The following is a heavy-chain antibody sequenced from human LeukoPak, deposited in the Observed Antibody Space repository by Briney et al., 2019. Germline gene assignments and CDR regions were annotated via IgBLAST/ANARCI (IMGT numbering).Heavy chain of an antibody. CDR2: INWNGGST. Sequence: GGSLRLSCAASGFTLGDYGMSWVRQAPGKGLEWVSGINWNGGSTGYADSVKGRFTISRDNAKNSLYLQMTSLRAEDTALYYCARDSGGSYLFYFDYWGQGTLVTVSS. J-gene: IGHJ4*02. CDR3: ARDSGGSYLFYFDY. CDR1: GFTLGDYG. V-gene: IGHV3-20*04. D-gene: IGHD1-26*01.